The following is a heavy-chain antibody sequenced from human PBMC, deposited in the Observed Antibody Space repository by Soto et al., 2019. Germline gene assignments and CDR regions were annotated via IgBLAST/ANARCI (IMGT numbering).Heavy chain of an antibody. V-gene: IGHV4-30-4*01. CDR2: IYYSGST. CDR1: GGSIISGDYY. CDR3: ARSGYSYAYFDY. D-gene: IGHD5-18*01. Sequence: PSATLSLTCTVSGGSIISGDYYWSWIRQPPGKGLEWIGYIYYSGSTYYNPSLKSRVTISVDTSKNQFSLKLSSVTAADTAVYYCARSGYSYAYFDYWGQGTLVTVSS. J-gene: IGHJ4*02.